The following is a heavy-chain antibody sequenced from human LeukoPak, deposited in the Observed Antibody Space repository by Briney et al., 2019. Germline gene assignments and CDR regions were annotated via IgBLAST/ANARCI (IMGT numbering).Heavy chain of an antibody. CDR3: ARQRAYCGGACYSDY. J-gene: IGHJ4*02. V-gene: IGHV3-48*02. Sequence: GGSLRLSCAASGFTFSSYSMNWVRQAPGKGLEWVSYISSSSSTIYYADSVKGRFTISRDNAKNSLYLQMNSLRDEDTAVYYCARQRAYCGGACYSDYWGQGTLVTVST. D-gene: IGHD2-21*02. CDR2: ISSSSSTI. CDR1: GFTFSSYS.